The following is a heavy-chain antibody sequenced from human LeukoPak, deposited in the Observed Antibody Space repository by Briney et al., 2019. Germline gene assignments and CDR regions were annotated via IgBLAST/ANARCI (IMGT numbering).Heavy chain of an antibody. CDR2: VHYSGSA. J-gene: IGHJ3*02. CDR3: ARPSNLHYDILTGYLGGDAFDI. CDR1: GGSISRLGYF. D-gene: IGHD3-9*01. V-gene: IGHV4-39*02. Sequence: PSETLSLTCVISGGSISRLGYFWGWIRQTPGKGLEWIGSVHYSGSAYYNPSLKSRVTISVDTSKNHFSLKLSSVTAADTAVYYCARPSNLHYDILTGYLGGDAFDIWGQGTMVTVSS.